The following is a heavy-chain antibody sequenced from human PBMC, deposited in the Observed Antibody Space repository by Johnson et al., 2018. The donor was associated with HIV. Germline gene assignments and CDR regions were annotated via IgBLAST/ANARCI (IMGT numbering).Heavy chain of an antibody. Sequence: QVQLVESGGGVVQPGRSLRLSCAASGFTFGSYALHWVRQAPGKGLEWVALISYDGNNKYYTDSVKGRFTISRDNSKNTLFLLMSSLRADDTAVYYCARGRRSGWFDNDAFDIWGQGTMVTVSS. D-gene: IGHD6-19*01. CDR2: ISYDGNNK. J-gene: IGHJ3*02. CDR1: GFTFGSYA. CDR3: ARGRRSGWFDNDAFDI. V-gene: IGHV3-30*04.